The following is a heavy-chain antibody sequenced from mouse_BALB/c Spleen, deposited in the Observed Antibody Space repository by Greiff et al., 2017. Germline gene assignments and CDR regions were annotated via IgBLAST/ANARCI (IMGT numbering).Heavy chain of an antibody. D-gene: IGHD1-1*01. CDR1: GYTFTDYA. J-gene: IGHJ3*01. CDR3: ATRYYGPY. Sequence: QVQLQQSGPELVRPGVSVKISCKGSGYTFTDYAMHWVKQSHAKSLEWIGVISTNSGNTNYNQKFKGKATMTVDKSSSTAYMELARLTSEDSAIYYCATRYYGPYWGQGTLVTVSA. CDR2: ISTNSGNT. V-gene: IGHV1-67*01.